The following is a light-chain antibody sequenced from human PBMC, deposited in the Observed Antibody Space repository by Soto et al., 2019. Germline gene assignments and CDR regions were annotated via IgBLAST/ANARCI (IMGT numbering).Light chain of an antibody. Sequence: DIQMTQSPSSLSASVGDRVTITCQASQDISNYLNRYQQKPGKAPKLLIYDASNLETGVPSRFSGSGSWTDFTFTISSLQPEDIATYYCQQYDNLPLTFGGGTKVDIK. CDR3: QQYDNLPLT. J-gene: IGKJ4*01. CDR1: QDISNY. CDR2: DAS. V-gene: IGKV1-33*01.